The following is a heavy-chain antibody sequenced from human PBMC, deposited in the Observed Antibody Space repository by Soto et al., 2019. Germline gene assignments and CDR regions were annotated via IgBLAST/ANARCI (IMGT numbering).Heavy chain of an antibody. D-gene: IGHD6-19*01. CDR1: GFTFSNAW. Sequence: GGSLRLSCAASGFTFSNAWINWVRQAPGKGLEWVGRIKSKTDGGTTDYTAPVKGRFTISRDDSKNTLYLQMNSLKTEDTAVYYCTTEWFPGQWLFRPYWGQGTLVTVSS. V-gene: IGHV3-15*07. CDR2: IKSKTDGGTT. J-gene: IGHJ4*02. CDR3: TTEWFPGQWLFRPY.